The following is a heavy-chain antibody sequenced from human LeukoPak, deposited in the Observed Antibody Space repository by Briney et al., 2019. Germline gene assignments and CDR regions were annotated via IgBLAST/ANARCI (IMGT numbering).Heavy chain of an antibody. CDR2: INPNTGDT. CDR1: GYTFTGYY. J-gene: IGHJ5*02. CDR3: ARDQEKQQLFDP. Sequence: EAPVKVSCKASGYTFTGYYIHWVRQAPGQGLQWMGWINPNTGDTFCAQRFQGRVSMTRDTSISTAYMELSSLRSEDTAVYYCARDQEKQQLFDPWGQGTLVTVSS. V-gene: IGHV1-2*02. D-gene: IGHD6-13*01.